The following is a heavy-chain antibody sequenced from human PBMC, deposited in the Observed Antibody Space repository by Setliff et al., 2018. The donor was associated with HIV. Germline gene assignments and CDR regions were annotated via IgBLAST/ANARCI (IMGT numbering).Heavy chain of an antibody. D-gene: IGHD3-22*01. V-gene: IGHV3-21*04. Sequence: PGGSLRLSCAASGFTFSTYTMTWVRQAPGKGLEWVSSISGSGGYIFYADSVKGRFTISRDNSKNTLYLQMNSLRAEDTAMYYCARDRSSGYYYPDAFDIWGQGTMVTVSS. CDR2: ISGSGGYI. CDR1: GFTFSTYT. CDR3: ARDRSSGYYYPDAFDI. J-gene: IGHJ3*02.